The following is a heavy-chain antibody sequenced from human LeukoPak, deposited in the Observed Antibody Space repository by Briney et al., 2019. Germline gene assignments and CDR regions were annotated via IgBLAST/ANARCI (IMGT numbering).Heavy chain of an antibody. Sequence: GRSLRLSCAASGFTFSSYGMPWVRQAPGKGLEWVAVIWYDGSNKYYADSVKGRFTISGDNSKNTLYMQMNSLRAEDTAVYYCARVAAAGNNWFDPWGQGTLVTVSS. CDR1: GFTFSSYG. J-gene: IGHJ5*02. D-gene: IGHD6-13*01. CDR2: IWYDGSNK. V-gene: IGHV3-33*01. CDR3: ARVAAAGNNWFDP.